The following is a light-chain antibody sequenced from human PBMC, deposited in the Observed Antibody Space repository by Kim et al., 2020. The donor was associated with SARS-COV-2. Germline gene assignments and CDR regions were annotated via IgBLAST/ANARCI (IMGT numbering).Light chain of an antibody. J-gene: IGKJ2*01. V-gene: IGKV3D-15*01. CDR1: QSVSNN. Sequence: EMVVTQSPVTLSVSPGESATLSCRASQSVSNNLAWYQQKPGQAPRLLIYGASTRATGISARFSGGGSGAEFTLTITSLQSEDFAVYYCQQYNNWPYTFGQGTKLEI. CDR2: GAS. CDR3: QQYNNWPYT.